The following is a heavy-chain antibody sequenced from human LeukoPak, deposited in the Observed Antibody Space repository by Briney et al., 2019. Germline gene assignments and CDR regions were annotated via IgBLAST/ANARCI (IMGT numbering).Heavy chain of an antibody. V-gene: IGHV4-59*02. D-gene: IGHD2/OR15-2a*01. CDR2: MHGSGSP. J-gene: IGHJ3*02. Sequence: SETLTLTCTVSGASVRSDHWNWIRQPPGKGLEWIAYMHGSGSPDYNPSLASRLTLSVDATENLLSLKLTSVTAADTAVYFCARDLSVNAFDIWGQGTLVTVSS. CDR3: ARDLSVNAFDI. CDR1: GASVRSDH.